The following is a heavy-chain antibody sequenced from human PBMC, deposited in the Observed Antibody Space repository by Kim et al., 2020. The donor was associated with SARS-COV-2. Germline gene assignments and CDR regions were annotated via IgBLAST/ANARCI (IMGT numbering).Heavy chain of an antibody. Sequence: KFQGRVTITRDTSASTAYMELSSLRSEDTAVYYCARDSSYYGGNSGWFDPWGQGTLVTVSS. CDR3: ARDSSYYGGNSGWFDP. J-gene: IGHJ5*02. D-gene: IGHD4-17*01. V-gene: IGHV1-3*01.